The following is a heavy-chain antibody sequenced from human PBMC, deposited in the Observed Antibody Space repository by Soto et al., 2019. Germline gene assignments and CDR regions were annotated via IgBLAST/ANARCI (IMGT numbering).Heavy chain of an antibody. CDR2: VNPNGGGT. J-gene: IGHJ4*02. CDR1: GYNFTNYY. CDR3: ARGGEWLQFDY. V-gene: IGHV1-46*01. D-gene: IGHD5-12*01. Sequence: QVQLVQSGAEVKKPGASVKVSCKASGYNFTNYYMHWVRQAPGQGLEWMGIVNPNGGGTSYAQKFQGRVTMTRDTSTGTVYMELTGLRSEDTAVYYCARGGEWLQFDYWGQGTLVTVSS.